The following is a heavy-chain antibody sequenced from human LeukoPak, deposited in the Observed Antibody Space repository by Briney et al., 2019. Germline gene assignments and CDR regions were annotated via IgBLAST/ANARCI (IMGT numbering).Heavy chain of an antibody. CDR2: INPRGGST. J-gene: IGHJ6*03. CDR3: ARADYGDYFMDV. CDR1: GYIFTTYY. D-gene: IGHD4-17*01. V-gene: IGHV1-46*01. Sequence: ASVKVSCKASGYIFTTYYMHWLRQAPGQGPEWMGIINPRGGSTDHAQKFQGRVTMTRDTSTSTVYMELSSLRSEDTAVYYCARADYGDYFMDVWGKGTTVTVSS.